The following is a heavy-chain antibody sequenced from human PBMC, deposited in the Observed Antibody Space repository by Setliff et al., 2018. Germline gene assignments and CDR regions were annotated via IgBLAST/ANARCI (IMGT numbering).Heavy chain of an antibody. CDR3: ATSGFCSAGSCYSFDD. J-gene: IGHJ4*02. Sequence: PSETLSLTCTVSGDSISSRRNYWGWFRQPAGKELEWIGQIYTSWSTNYNPSLKSRVTISLDTSKNQSSLSLTSVTAADTAVYYCATSGFCSAGSCYSFDDWGQGALVTVSS. D-gene: IGHD6-19*01. CDR2: IYTSWST. V-gene: IGHV4-61*09. CDR1: GDSISSRRNY.